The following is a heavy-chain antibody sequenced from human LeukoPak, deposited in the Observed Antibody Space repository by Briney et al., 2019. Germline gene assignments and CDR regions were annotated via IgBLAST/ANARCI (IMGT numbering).Heavy chain of an antibody. CDR2: ISGSGGST. V-gene: IGHV3-23*01. J-gene: IGHJ4*02. Sequence: GGSLRLSCAASGFTFSSYAMSWVRQAPGKGLEWVSAISGSGGSTYYADSVKGRFTISRDNSKNTLYLQMNSLRAEDMAVYYFAKGHPSAWCSSTSCYFDYWGQGTLVTVSS. D-gene: IGHD2-2*01. CDR1: GFTFSSYA. CDR3: AKGHPSAWCSSTSCYFDY.